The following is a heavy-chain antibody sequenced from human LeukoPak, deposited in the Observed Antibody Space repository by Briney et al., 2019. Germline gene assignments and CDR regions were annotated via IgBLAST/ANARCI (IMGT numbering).Heavy chain of an antibody. V-gene: IGHV3-23*01. CDR1: GFTFSSNV. Sequence: GGSLRLSCVASGFTFSSNVMIWVRQAPGKGLEWVSSIPASGGSTYYADSVKGRFTISRDNSKNSLYLQMNSLRAEDTAVYYCAKASSGWNEYYYYGMDVWGQGTTVTVSS. CDR2: IPASGGST. CDR3: AKASSGWNEYYYYGMDV. D-gene: IGHD6-19*01. J-gene: IGHJ6*02.